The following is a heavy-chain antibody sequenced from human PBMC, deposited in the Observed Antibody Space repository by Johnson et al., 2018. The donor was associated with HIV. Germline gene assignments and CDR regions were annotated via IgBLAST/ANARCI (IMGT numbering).Heavy chain of an antibody. Sequence: QVQLVESGGGVVQPGKSLRLPCAASGFTFSYYGMHWVRQAPGTGLEWVAVIWYDGTNEFYADSVKGRFTVSRDSSKNTLFLQMNSLRAEDTAVYFCAKVHIAARWSDAFDIWGQGTMVTVSS. CDR1: GFTFSYYG. J-gene: IGHJ3*02. CDR3: AKVHIAARWSDAFDI. V-gene: IGHV3-33*06. CDR2: IWYDGTNE. D-gene: IGHD6-6*01.